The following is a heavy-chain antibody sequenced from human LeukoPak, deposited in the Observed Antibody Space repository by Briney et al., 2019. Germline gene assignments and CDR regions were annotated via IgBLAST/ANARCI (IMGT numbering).Heavy chain of an antibody. D-gene: IGHD1-26*01. J-gene: IGHJ4*02. CDR3: ARGEWEIGLFFDY. Sequence: SETLSLTCTVSGGSISSYYWSWIRQPPGKGLEWIGYIYYSGSTNYNPSLKSRVTISVDTSKNQFSLKLSSVTAADTAVYYCARGEWEIGLFFDYWGQGTLVTVSS. CDR2: IYYSGST. CDR1: GGSISSYY. V-gene: IGHV4-59*01.